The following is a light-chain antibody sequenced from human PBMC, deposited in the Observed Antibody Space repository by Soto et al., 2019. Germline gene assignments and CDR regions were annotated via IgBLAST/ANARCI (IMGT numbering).Light chain of an antibody. V-gene: IGKV1-5*01. CDR3: QQDNTYLS. CDR1: QSISRW. Sequence: DIQMTQSPSTLSASVGNRVTISCRASQSISRWLAWYQQKPGKAPTLLIYHATILESGVPSRFSISGSGTEFTVTISSLQPDDGATYYCQQDNTYLSFGQGTKVDIK. J-gene: IGKJ1*01. CDR2: HAT.